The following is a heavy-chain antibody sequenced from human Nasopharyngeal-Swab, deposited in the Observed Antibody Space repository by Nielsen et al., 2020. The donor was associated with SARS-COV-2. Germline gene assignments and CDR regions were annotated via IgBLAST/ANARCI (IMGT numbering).Heavy chain of an antibody. D-gene: IGHD2-2*01. CDR3: ARGRYCSSTSCFDYYGMDV. J-gene: IGHJ6*02. CDR2: IYYSGST. Sequence: RQAPGKGLEWIGYIYYSGSTYYNPSLKRRVTISVDTSKNQFSLKLSTVTAADTAVYYCARGRYCSSTSCFDYYGMDVWGQGTTVTVSS. V-gene: IGHV4-31*02.